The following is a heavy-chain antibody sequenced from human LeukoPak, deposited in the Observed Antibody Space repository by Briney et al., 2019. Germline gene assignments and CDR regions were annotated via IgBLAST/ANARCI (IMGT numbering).Heavy chain of an antibody. V-gene: IGHV3-21*01. CDR3: ARGPMVRGPDY. CDR2: ISSSSSNK. Sequence: PGGSLGLSCAASGFTFSSYSMNWVRQAPGKGLEWVSSISSSSSNKYYADSVKGRFTISRDNSKNSLYLQMNSLRAEDTAAYYCARGPMVRGPDYWGQGTLVTVSS. D-gene: IGHD3-10*01. J-gene: IGHJ4*02. CDR1: GFTFSSYS.